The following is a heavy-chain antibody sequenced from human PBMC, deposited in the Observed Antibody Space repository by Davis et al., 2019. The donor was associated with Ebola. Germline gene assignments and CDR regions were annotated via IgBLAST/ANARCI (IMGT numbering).Heavy chain of an antibody. J-gene: IGHJ4*02. V-gene: IGHV3-7*01. CDR3: ARDQGIWGSYRYTVQLFDY. CDR1: GFTFSSYW. CDR2: IKQDGSEK. Sequence: GGSLRLSCAASGFTFSSYWMSWVRQAPGKGLEWVANIKQDGSEKYYVDSVKGRFTISRDNAKNSLYLQMNSLRAEDTAVYYCARDQGIWGSYRYTVQLFDYWGQGTLVTVSS. D-gene: IGHD3-16*02.